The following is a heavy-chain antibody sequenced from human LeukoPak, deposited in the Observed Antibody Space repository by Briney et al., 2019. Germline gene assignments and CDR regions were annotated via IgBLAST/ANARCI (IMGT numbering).Heavy chain of an antibody. CDR1: GGSISNSSYY. CDR2: THYSGTT. Sequence: SETLSLTCTVSGGSISNSSYYWGWIRQPPGKGLEWIGYTHYSGTTNYNPSLKSRVTISVDTSKNRFSLKLSSVTAADTAMYYCARRGGSFDGPPDYWGQGTLVTVSS. D-gene: IGHD2-15*01. V-gene: IGHV4-61*05. J-gene: IGHJ4*02. CDR3: ARRGGSFDGPPDY.